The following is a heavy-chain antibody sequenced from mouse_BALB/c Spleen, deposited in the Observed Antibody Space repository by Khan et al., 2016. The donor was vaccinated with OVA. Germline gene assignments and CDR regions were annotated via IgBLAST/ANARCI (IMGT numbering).Heavy chain of an antibody. CDR3: TRDRIDY. CDR2: INPTSGST. J-gene: IGHJ2*01. V-gene: IGHV1-7*01. CDR1: GYTFTTYW. Sequence: VKLQESGAELAKPGASVKVSCKASGYTFTTYWMHWIKQRPGPGLEWIGYINPTSGSTDYNEKFKDRATLAADKSTSTAYMQLTSLTSEDSAVYYCTRDRIDYWGQGTTLTVSS.